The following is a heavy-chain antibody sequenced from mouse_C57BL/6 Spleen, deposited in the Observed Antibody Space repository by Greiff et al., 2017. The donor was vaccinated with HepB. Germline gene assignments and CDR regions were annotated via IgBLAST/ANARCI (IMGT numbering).Heavy chain of an antibody. Sequence: EVKLQESGPGLVKPSQSLSLTCSVTGYSITSGYYWNWIRQFPGNKLEWMGYISYDGSNNYNPSLKNRISITRDTSKNQFFLKLNSVTTEDTATYYCARGDTTDWYFDVWGTGTTVTVSS. J-gene: IGHJ1*03. CDR2: ISYDGSN. CDR3: ARGDTTDWYFDV. V-gene: IGHV3-6*01. D-gene: IGHD1-1*01. CDR1: GYSITSGYY.